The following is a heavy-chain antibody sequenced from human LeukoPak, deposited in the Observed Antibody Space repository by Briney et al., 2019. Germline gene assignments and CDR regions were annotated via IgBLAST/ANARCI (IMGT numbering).Heavy chain of an antibody. CDR1: GFTVSSNY. Sequence: GGSLRLSSAASGFTVSSNYMSWVRQAPGKGLEWVSVIYSGGSTYYADSVKGRFTISRDNSKNTLYLQMNSRRAEDAAVYYCARAMKGHDSSGYYDYWGQGTLVTVSS. D-gene: IGHD3-22*01. CDR3: ARAMKGHDSSGYYDY. J-gene: IGHJ4*02. CDR2: IYSGGST. V-gene: IGHV3-66*01.